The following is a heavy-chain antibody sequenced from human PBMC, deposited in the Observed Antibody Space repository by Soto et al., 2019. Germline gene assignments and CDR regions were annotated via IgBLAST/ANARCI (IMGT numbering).Heavy chain of an antibody. V-gene: IGHV1-58*01. CDR2: IVVGSGNT. CDR1: GFPFTNSA. Sequence: QMQLVQSGPEVKKPGTSVKVSCKASGFPFTNSAVQWVRQARGQRLEWIGWIVVGSGNTNYAQKFQERVTITRDMSTTTAYRELSSLRSEDTAVYYCATDKGDSYGYGNYWGQGTLVTVSS. D-gene: IGHD5-18*01. CDR3: ATDKGDSYGYGNY. J-gene: IGHJ4*02.